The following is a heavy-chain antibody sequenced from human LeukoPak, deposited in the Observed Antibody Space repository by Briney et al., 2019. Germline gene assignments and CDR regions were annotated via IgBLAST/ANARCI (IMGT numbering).Heavy chain of an antibody. J-gene: IGHJ4*02. V-gene: IGHV1-2*02. CDR3: ARAVMVRGVALGY. CDR2: INPNSGGT. CDR1: GYTFTGYY. D-gene: IGHD3-10*01. Sequence: ASVKVPCKASGYTFTGYYMHWVRQAPGQGLEWMGWINPNSGGTNYAQKFQGRVTMTRDTSISTAYMELSRLRSDDTAVYYCARAVMVRGVALGYWGQGTLVTVSS.